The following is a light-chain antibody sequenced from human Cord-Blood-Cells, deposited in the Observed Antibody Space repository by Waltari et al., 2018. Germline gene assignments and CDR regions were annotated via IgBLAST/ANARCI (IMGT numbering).Light chain of an antibody. J-gene: IGKJ5*01. CDR1: QSVSSY. Sequence: EIVLTQSPATLSLSPGERATLSCRASQSVSSYLAWYQQKPGQAPRILIYDASNRATGIPARFSGSGSVTDFTLTISSLEPEDFAVYYCQQRSNLITFGQGTRLEIK. V-gene: IGKV3-11*01. CDR2: DAS. CDR3: QQRSNLIT.